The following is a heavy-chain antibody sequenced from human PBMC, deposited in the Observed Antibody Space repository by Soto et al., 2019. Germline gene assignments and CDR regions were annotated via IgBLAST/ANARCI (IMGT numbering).Heavy chain of an antibody. V-gene: IGHV4-59*01. CDR1: GGSISGSF. CDR2: IYFSGST. CDR3: ASQPLPMEDYTSGSSPWFGH. D-gene: IGHD3-10*01. Sequence: LSLTCTVSGGSISGSFWSWIRQPPGKGLEWIGNIYFSGSTNYNPSLKSRVTISIDTSKNQFSLKVTSVTAADTAVYFCASQPLPMEDYTSGSSPWFGHWGQGTLVTVAS. J-gene: IGHJ5*02.